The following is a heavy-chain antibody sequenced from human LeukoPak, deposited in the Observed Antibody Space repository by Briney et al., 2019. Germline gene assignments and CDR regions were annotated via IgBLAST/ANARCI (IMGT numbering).Heavy chain of an antibody. V-gene: IGHV3-30*02. CDR1: GFTFSSYD. CDR3: AKDRYGDFLGFDY. J-gene: IGHJ4*02. Sequence: GGSLRLSCAASGFTFSSYDVHWVRQAPGKGLEWVAFIRYDGNNKHYTDSVKGRFTISRDNSKNTLYLQMNSLRAEDTAVYYCAKDRYGDFLGFDYWGQGTLVTVSS. D-gene: IGHD4-17*01. CDR2: IRYDGNNK.